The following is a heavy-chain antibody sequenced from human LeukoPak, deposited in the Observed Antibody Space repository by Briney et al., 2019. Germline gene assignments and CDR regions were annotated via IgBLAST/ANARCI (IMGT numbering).Heavy chain of an antibody. V-gene: IGHV4-4*07. J-gene: IGHJ4*02. CDR2: VYTTRTT. CDR1: GDFISGSY. D-gene: IGHD7-27*01. Sequence: SETLSLTCTVSGDFISGSYWTWVRQPAGKGLEWIGRVYTTRTTNFNPSLKSRLSMSVDTSKNQFSLNLSSVTAADTAVYYCARFSGVWVFDYWGQGTLVTVSS. CDR3: ARFSGVWVFDY.